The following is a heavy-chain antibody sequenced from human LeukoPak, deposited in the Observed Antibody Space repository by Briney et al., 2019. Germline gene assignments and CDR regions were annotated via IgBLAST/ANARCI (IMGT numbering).Heavy chain of an antibody. J-gene: IGHJ4*02. V-gene: IGHV4-34*01. CDR2: INHSGST. CDR1: GGSFSGCY. D-gene: IGHD5-18*01. CDR3: ARATGVQLWSQQFDY. Sequence: SETLSLTCAVYGGSFSGCYWSWIRQPPGKGLEWIGEINHSGSTNYNPSLKSRVTISVDTSKNQFSLKLSSVTAADTAVYYCARATGVQLWSQQFDYWGQGTLVTVSS.